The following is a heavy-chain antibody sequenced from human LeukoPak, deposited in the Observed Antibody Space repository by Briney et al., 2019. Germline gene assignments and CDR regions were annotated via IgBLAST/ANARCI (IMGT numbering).Heavy chain of an antibody. D-gene: IGHD5-24*01. V-gene: IGHV3-53*01. Sequence: PGGSLRLSCAASGFTVSSNYMSWVRQAPGKGLEWVSVIYSGGSTYYADSVKGRFTISRDNSKNTLYLQMNSLRAEDTAIYYCAKPEMATTYAFEYWGQGTLVTVSS. CDR3: AKPEMATTYAFEY. CDR2: IYSGGST. J-gene: IGHJ4*02. CDR1: GFTVSSNY.